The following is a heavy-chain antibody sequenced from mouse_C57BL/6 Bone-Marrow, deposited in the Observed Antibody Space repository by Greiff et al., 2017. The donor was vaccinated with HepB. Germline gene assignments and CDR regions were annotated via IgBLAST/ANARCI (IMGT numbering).Heavy chain of an antibody. D-gene: IGHD2-1*01. CDR3: ARQGYGKGY. CDR2: ISSGGSYT. J-gene: IGHJ2*01. Sequence: EVQLKESGGDLVKPGGSLKLSCAASGFTFSSYGMSWVRQTPDKRLEWVATISSGGSYTYYPDSVKGRFTISRDNAKNTLYLQMSSLKSEDTAMYYCARQGYGKGYWGQGTTLTVSS. CDR1: GFTFSSYG. V-gene: IGHV5-6*01.